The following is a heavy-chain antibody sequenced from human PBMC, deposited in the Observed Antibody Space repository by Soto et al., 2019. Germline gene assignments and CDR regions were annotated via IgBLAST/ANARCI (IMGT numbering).Heavy chain of an antibody. CDR2: IIPIFGTA. D-gene: IGHD2-21*02. CDR1: GYTFTSYG. J-gene: IGHJ4*02. Sequence: GASVKVSCKASGYTFTSYGISWVRQAPGQGLEWTGGIIPIFGTANYAQKFQGRVTITADESTSTAYMELSSLRSEDTAVYYCARVGGAYCGGDCYPTGNDFDYWGQGTLVTVSS. CDR3: ARVGGAYCGGDCYPTGNDFDY. V-gene: IGHV1-69*13.